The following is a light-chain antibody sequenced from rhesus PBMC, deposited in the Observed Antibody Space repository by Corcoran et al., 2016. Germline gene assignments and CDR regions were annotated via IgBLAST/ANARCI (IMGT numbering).Light chain of an antibody. J-gene: IGKJ2*01. CDR3: LQHNSYPYS. CDR1: QGISSY. V-gene: IGKV1-28*03. Sequence: DIQMTQSPSSLSASVGDTVTITCRASQGISSYLNWFQQTPGKAPKLLIYDASSLESGVPSRFSGSGFGTDFTLTISSLQPEDFAAYYCLQHNSYPYSFGQGTKVEIK. CDR2: DAS.